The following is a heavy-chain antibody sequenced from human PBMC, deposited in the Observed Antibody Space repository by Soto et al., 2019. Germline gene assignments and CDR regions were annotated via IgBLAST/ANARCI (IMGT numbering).Heavy chain of an antibody. J-gene: IGHJ2*01. CDR3: VRYSRTLGWFFDL. CDR1: GFTFSDSA. Sequence: EVQLVESGGGLVQPGGSLKLSCAASGFTFSDSAMHWVRQASGEGLEWLGRIRSKCNNCATEYGASLKGRFTISRDDSKKTTYLQMSNLNTEDTAVYYCVRYSRTLGWFFDLWGRGTLVTVSS. CDR2: IRSKCNNCAT. V-gene: IGHV3-73*02. D-gene: IGHD2-21*01.